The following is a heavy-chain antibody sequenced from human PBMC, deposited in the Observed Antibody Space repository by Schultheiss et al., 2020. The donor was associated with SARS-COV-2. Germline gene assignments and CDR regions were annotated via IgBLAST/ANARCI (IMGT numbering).Heavy chain of an antibody. CDR1: GFTFSSYA. J-gene: IGHJ4*02. D-gene: IGHD3-3*01. CDR3: ARDSSYYDFWSGPDY. V-gene: IGHV3-23*01. Sequence: GESLKISCAASGFTFSSYAMSWVRQAPGKGLEWVSAISGSGGSTYYADSVKGRFTISRDNAKNSLYLQMNSLRAEDTAVYYCARDSSYYDFWSGPDYWGQGTLVTVSS. CDR2: ISGSGGST.